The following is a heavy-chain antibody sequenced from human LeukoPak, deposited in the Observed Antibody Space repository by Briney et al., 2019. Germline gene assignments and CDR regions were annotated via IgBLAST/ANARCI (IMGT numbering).Heavy chain of an antibody. CDR2: IYYSGST. D-gene: IGHD1-1*01. CDR3: ARHGVRPFDY. V-gene: IGHV4-39*01. Sequence: PSQTLSLTCTVSGGSISSSSYYWGWIRQPPGKGLEWIGSIYYSGSTYYNPSLKSRVTISVDTSKNQFSLKLSSVTAADTAVYYCARHGVRPFDYWGQGTLVTVSS. J-gene: IGHJ4*02. CDR1: GGSISSSSYY.